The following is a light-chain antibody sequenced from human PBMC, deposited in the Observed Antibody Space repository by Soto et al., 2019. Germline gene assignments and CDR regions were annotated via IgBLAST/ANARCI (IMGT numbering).Light chain of an antibody. CDR3: QQRGNWPPIT. Sequence: EVVLTQSPPTLTLSPGERATMSCRASQSVSTSLNWYQQKPGQAPRLLIYDASSRATGIPARFSGSGSGTDFTLTISSLEPEDFAVSYCQQRGNWPPITFGQGTRLEI. V-gene: IGKV3-11*01. CDR2: DAS. J-gene: IGKJ5*01. CDR1: QSVSTS.